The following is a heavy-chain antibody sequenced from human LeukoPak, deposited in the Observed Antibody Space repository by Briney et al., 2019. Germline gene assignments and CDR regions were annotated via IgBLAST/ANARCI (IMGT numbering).Heavy chain of an antibody. CDR1: GYTFTSYY. CDR3: ARLVFGIAASHSFDY. J-gene: IGHJ4*02. D-gene: IGHD6-13*01. V-gene: IGHV1-46*03. Sequence: ASVKVSCKASGYTFTSYYMHWVRQAPGQGLEWMGIINPSGGSTSYAQKFQGRVTMTRDTSTSTVYMELRSLRSEDTAVYYCARLVFGIAASHSFDYWGQGTLVTVSS. CDR2: INPSGGST.